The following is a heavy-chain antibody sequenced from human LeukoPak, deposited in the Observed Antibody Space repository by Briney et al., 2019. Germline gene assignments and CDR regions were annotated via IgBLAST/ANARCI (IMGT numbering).Heavy chain of an antibody. CDR3: ARVGYYYDSSGYYYVFDY. CDR2: INHSGST. J-gene: IGHJ4*02. CDR1: GGSFSGYY. V-gene: IGHV4-34*01. Sequence: SETLSLTCAVYGGSFSGYYWSWIRQPPGKGLEWIGEINHSGSTNYNPSLKSRVTISVDTSKNQFSLKLSSVTAADTAVYYCARVGYYYDSSGYYYVFDYWGQGTLVTVSS. D-gene: IGHD3-22*01.